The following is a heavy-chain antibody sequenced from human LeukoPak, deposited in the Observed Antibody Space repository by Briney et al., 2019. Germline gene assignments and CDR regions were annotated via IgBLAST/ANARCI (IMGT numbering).Heavy chain of an antibody. CDR2: IFYSGST. Sequence: SETLSLTCTVSGGSISTSSYYWGWVRQPPGKGLEWIGNIFYSGSTYYSPSLKSRVTISLDTSRNQFSLKLSSVTAADTALYYCARVGEYDFWSGHDETLFVYWGQGTLVTVSS. CDR1: GGSISTSSYY. D-gene: IGHD3-3*01. V-gene: IGHV4-39*07. J-gene: IGHJ4*02. CDR3: ARVGEYDFWSGHDETLFVY.